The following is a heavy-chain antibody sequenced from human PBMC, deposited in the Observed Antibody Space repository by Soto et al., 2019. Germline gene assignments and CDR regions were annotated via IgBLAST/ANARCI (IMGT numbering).Heavy chain of an antibody. J-gene: IGHJ3*01. CDR1: GSTFSSYD. V-gene: IGHV3-30*03. CDR2: ISPDGNKA. Sequence: QVQLVESGGDVVQPGRSLRLSCAASGSTFSSYDIHWVREAPGKGLEWVAHISPDGNKAYYADSVKGRFIISRDNARNKVYLQVNSLRPEDTAVYHCVRGPSHGAFDLWGQGTLVTVSS. CDR3: VRGPSHGAFDL.